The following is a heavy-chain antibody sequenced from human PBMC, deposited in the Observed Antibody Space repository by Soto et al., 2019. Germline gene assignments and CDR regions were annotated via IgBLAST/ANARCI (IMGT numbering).Heavy chain of an antibody. CDR2: INHSGST. V-gene: IGHV4-34*01. D-gene: IGHD6-19*01. Sequence: QVQLQQWGAGLLKPSETLSLTCAVYGVSFSGYYWSWIRQPPGKGLEWIGEINHSGSTNYNPSLTSRVTISVDTSKNQLSLKLSSVTAADTAVYYCSRGQPFMQWLAMGSWFDPWGQGTLVTVSS. CDR3: SRGQPFMQWLAMGSWFDP. CDR1: GVSFSGYY. J-gene: IGHJ5*02.